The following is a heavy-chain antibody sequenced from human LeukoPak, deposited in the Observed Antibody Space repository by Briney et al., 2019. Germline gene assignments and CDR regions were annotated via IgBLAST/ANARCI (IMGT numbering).Heavy chain of an antibody. V-gene: IGHV7-4-1*01. Sequence: GALVKVSCKASGYTFTSYAMNWVRQAPGQGLEWMGWINTNTGNPTYAQGFTGRFVFSLDTSVSTAYLQICSLKAEDTAVYYCARCLTNSSSWSMDYWGQGTLVTVSS. CDR2: INTNTGNP. CDR3: ARCLTNSSSWSMDY. CDR1: GYTFTSYA. J-gene: IGHJ4*02. D-gene: IGHD6-13*01.